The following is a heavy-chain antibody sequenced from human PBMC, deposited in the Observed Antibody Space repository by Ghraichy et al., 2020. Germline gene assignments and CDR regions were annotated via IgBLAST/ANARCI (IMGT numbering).Heavy chain of an antibody. D-gene: IGHD3-22*01. CDR3: AQAFRNPDDSSGYFYRYFQQ. J-gene: IGHJ1*01. CDR2: ISASGASP. V-gene: IGHV3-23*01. Sequence: GGSLRLSCTASGFPFSNYVMSWVRQAPGKGLEWVSGISASGASPRYADPVRGRFTISRDNSKNTLYLQMNSLRAEDTALYYCAQAFRNPDDSSGYFYRYFQQWGQGTLVTVSS. CDR1: GFPFSNYV.